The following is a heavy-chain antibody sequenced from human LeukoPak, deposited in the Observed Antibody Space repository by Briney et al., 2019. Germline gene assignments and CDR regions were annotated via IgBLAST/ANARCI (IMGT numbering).Heavy chain of an antibody. J-gene: IGHJ5*02. Sequence: SETLSLTCTVSGYSISSGYYWGWIRQPPGKGLEWIGSIYHSGSTNYNPSLKSRVTISVDTSKNQFSLKLSSVTAADTAVYYCASSGYSQLNWFDPWGQGTLVTVSS. V-gene: IGHV4-38-2*02. CDR2: IYHSGST. D-gene: IGHD3-10*01. CDR1: GYSISSGYY. CDR3: ASSGYSQLNWFDP.